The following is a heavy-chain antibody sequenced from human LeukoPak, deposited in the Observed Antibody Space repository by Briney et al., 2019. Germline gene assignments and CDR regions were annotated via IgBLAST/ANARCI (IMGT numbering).Heavy chain of an antibody. D-gene: IGHD3-9*01. Sequence: PSETLSLTCAVYGGSFSGDYWSWIRQPPGKGLEWIGEIDHTGSTNYNPSLKIRVTISVYTSKNQFSLNLSSVPAAETALYYCARQVLQYLHYMDVWGKGTTVTISS. CDR1: GGSFSGDY. CDR2: IDHTGST. V-gene: IGHV4-34*01. CDR3: ARQVLQYLHYMDV. J-gene: IGHJ6*03.